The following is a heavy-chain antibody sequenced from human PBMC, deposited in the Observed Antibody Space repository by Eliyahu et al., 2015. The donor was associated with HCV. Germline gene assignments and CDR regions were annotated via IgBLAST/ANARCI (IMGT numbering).Heavy chain of an antibody. Sequence: HVQLVESGGGLVKPGGSLRLSCVASGFTFSNYYMTWIRQAPGKGLDWVSYISSSSSSTNYADSVKGRFTISRDNAKNSLYLQMNSLRAEDTAVYYCARLPYYDFLTGFPFDIWGQGTMVTVSS. CDR1: GFTFSNYY. D-gene: IGHD3-9*01. CDR3: ARLPYYDFLTGFPFDI. CDR2: ISSSSSST. V-gene: IGHV3-11*06. J-gene: IGHJ3*02.